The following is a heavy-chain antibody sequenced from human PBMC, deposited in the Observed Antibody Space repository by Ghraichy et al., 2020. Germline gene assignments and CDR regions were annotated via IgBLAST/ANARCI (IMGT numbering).Heavy chain of an antibody. Sequence: SETLSLTCAVYGGSFSGYYWSWIRQPPGKGLEWIGEINHSGSTNYNPSLKSRVTISVDTSKNQFSLKLSSVTAADTAVYYCARGVDEEENWFDPWGQGTLVTVSS. J-gene: IGHJ5*02. V-gene: IGHV4-34*01. CDR3: ARGVDEEENWFDP. CDR1: GGSFSGYY. CDR2: INHSGST. D-gene: IGHD5-24*01.